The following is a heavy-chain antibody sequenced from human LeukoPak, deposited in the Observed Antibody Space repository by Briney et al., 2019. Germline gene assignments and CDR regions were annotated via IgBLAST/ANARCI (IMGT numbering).Heavy chain of an antibody. V-gene: IGHV1-46*03. CDR2: INPSGGST. J-gene: IGHJ4*02. CDR1: GYTFTSYY. Sequence: VASVKVSCKASGYTFTSYYMQWVRQAPEQGLEWMGIINPSGGSTSYAQKFQGRVTMTRDTSTSTVYMELSSLRSEDTAVYYCARETSNTAMLNWGQGTLVTVSS. D-gene: IGHD5-18*01. CDR3: ARETSNTAMLN.